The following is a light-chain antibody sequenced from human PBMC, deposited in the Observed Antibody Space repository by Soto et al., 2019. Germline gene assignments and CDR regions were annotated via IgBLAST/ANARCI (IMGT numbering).Light chain of an antibody. J-gene: IGKJ5*01. Sequence: AIRMTQSPSSLSASTGDRVTITCRASQGISSYLAWYQQKPGKAPKLLIYAASTLQSGVPSRFSGSGSGTEFTLTISSLQPDDFATYYCQQYYSHPLTFGQGTRLEIK. CDR2: AAS. CDR1: QGISSY. CDR3: QQYYSHPLT. V-gene: IGKV1-8*01.